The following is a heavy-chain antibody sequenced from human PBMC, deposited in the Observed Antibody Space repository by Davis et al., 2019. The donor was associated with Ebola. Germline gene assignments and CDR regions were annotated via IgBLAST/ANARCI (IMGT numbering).Heavy chain of an antibody. D-gene: IGHD1-26*01. CDR3: ARDKGKWELLSAFDI. CDR2: IWYDGSNK. Sequence: GGSLRLSCAASGFTSSSYGMHWVCQAPGKRLEWVAVIWYDGSNKYYADSVKGRFTISRDNSKNTLYLQMNSLRAEDTAVYYCARDKGKWELLSAFDIWGQGTMVTVSS. J-gene: IGHJ3*02. CDR1: GFTSSSYG. V-gene: IGHV3-33*01.